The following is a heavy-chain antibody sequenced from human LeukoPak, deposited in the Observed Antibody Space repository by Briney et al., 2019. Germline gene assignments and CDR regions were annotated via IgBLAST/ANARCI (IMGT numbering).Heavy chain of an antibody. V-gene: IGHV4-39*01. CDR1: GGSISSSSYY. CDR2: IYYSGST. J-gene: IGHJ4*02. Sequence: SETLSLTCTVSGGSISSSSYYWGWIRQPPGKGLEWIGSIYYSGSTYYNPSLKSRVTLSVDTSKNQFSLKLSSVTAADTAVYYCARRRLAVAGRGYFDYWGQGTLVTVSS. CDR3: ARRRLAVAGRGYFDY. D-gene: IGHD6-19*01.